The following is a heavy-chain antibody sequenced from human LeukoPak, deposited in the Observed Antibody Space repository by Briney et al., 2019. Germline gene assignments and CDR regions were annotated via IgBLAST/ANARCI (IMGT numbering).Heavy chain of an antibody. D-gene: IGHD5-18*01. V-gene: IGHV3-23*01. Sequence: GGTLRLSCAASGFTFSSYGMSWVRQAPGKGLEWVSAMSGSGGSTYYADSVKGRFTISRDNSKNTLYLQMNSLRAEDTAVYYCAKSDTAMVAYYFDYWGQGTLVTVSS. CDR2: MSGSGGST. CDR3: AKSDTAMVAYYFDY. J-gene: IGHJ4*02. CDR1: GFTFSSYG.